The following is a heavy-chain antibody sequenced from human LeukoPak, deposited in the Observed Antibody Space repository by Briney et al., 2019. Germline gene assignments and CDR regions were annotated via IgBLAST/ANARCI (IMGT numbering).Heavy chain of an antibody. V-gene: IGHV3-74*01. CDR3: ARESAGAALGD. Sequence: PGGSLRLSCAVSGFTFSSYWMHWVRQAPGKGLVWVSRIKTDGSSTGYADSVKGRFTISRDNAKNTLYLQMDSLRAEDTAVYYCARESAGAALGDWGQGTPVTVSS. CDR1: GFTFSSYW. D-gene: IGHD6-6*01. J-gene: IGHJ4*02. CDR2: IKTDGSST.